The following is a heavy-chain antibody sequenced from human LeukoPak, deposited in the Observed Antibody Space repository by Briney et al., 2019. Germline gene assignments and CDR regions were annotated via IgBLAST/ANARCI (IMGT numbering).Heavy chain of an antibody. CDR3: ARSLYSSNWSSFDY. V-gene: IGHV4-34*01. CDR2: INHSGST. CDR1: GGSFSGYY. Sequence: RPSETLSLTCAVYGGSFSGYYWSWIRQPPGKGLEWIGEINHSGSTNYNPSLKSRVTISVDTSKNQFSLKLNSVTAADTAVYYCARSLYSSNWSSFDYWGQGSLVTVSS. J-gene: IGHJ4*02. D-gene: IGHD6-13*01.